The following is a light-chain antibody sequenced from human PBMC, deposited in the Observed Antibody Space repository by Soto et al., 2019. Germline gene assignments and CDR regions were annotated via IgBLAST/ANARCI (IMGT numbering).Light chain of an antibody. J-gene: IGKJ5*01. CDR2: EAP. Sequence: EIELTQSPATLSFSPGMVASLCGGASDKVRSNYIVWYQQKPGLAPRLLISEAPTRATGIPDRFSGSRSRRDFTLTISRVEPGDFAIYYCQQFGSPPINFGQGTRL. CDR3: QQFGSPPIN. V-gene: IGKV3D-20*01. CDR1: DKVRSNY.